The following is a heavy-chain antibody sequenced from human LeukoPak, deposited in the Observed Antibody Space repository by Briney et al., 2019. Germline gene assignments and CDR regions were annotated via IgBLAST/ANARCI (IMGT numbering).Heavy chain of an antibody. J-gene: IGHJ4*02. D-gene: IGHD2-15*01. V-gene: IGHV4-34*01. Sequence: SETLSLTCAVYGGPFSGYYWSWIRQPPGKGLEWIGEINHSGSTNYNPSLKSRVTISVDTSKNQFSLKLSSVTAADTAVYYCARGLSAIVYWGQGTLVTVSS. CDR1: GGPFSGYY. CDR3: ARGLSAIVY. CDR2: INHSGST.